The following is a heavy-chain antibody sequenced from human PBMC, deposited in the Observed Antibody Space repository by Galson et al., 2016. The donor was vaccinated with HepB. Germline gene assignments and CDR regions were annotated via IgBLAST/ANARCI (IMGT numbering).Heavy chain of an antibody. Sequence: SVKVSCKASGYTFTTSGISWVRQAPGQGLEWMGWISTYSGNTKYAQKFQGGLTLTTDSSTTTAYMELRSLRSDDTAVIHCARERGKYAYFDYWGQGTLVTVSS. CDR3: ARERGKYAYFDY. CDR2: ISTYSGNT. D-gene: IGHD3-16*01. J-gene: IGHJ4*01. CDR1: GYTFTTSG. V-gene: IGHV1-18*01.